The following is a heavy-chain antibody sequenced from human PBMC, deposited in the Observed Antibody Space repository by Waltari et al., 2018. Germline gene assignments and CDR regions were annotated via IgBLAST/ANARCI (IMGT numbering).Heavy chain of an antibody. CDR3: ARDKRITMVQGVIIGYYGMDV. J-gene: IGHJ6*02. CDR2: IYYSGSP. Sequence: QVQLQESGPGLVKPSETLSLTCTVSGGSISSHYWSWIRQPPGKGLEWIGYIYYSGSPTYNPSLKSRVTISVDPSKNQFSLKRSSVTAADTAVYYCARDKRITMVQGVIIGYYGMDVWGQGTTVTVSS. CDR1: GGSISSHY. D-gene: IGHD3-10*01. V-gene: IGHV4-59*11.